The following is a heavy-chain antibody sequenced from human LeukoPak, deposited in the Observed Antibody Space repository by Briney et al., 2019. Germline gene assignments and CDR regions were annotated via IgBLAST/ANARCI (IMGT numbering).Heavy chain of an antibody. CDR1: GYSISSGYY. V-gene: IGHV4-61*01. CDR2: IYYRGST. J-gene: IGHJ4*02. Sequence: TSETLSLTCTVSGYSISSGYYWTWIRQPPGKGLEWIGYIYYRGSTNYNPSLKNRVTISLDTSKNQFSLNLNSLTAADTAVYYCARSLNGVLDYWGQGTLLSVSS. D-gene: IGHD4-17*01. CDR3: ARSLNGVLDY.